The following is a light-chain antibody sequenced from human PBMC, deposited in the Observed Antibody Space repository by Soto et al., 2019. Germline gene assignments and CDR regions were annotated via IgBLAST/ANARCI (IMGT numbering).Light chain of an antibody. V-gene: IGLV3-21*02. CDR1: NIGIKT. Sequence: SYELTQPPSVSVAPGQTARITCGGNNIGIKTVHWYHQKPGQAPVLVVYDDSDRPSGIPERFSGSSSGNTATLTISRVEAGDEADYYCQVWDSGSDHVVFGGGTKVTVL. CDR3: QVWDSGSDHVV. CDR2: DDS. J-gene: IGLJ2*01.